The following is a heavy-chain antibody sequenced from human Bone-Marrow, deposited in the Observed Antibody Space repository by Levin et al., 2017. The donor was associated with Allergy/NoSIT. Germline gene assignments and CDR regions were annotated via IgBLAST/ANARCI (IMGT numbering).Heavy chain of an antibody. Sequence: AASVKVSCKASGYTFTGYYMHWVRQAPGQGLEWMGWINPNSGGTNYAQKFQGRVTMTRDTSISTAYMELSRLRSDDTAVYYCARDRAYYGSGSSIDFDYWGQGTLVTVSS. J-gene: IGHJ4*02. CDR2: INPNSGGT. D-gene: IGHD3-10*01. CDR1: GYTFTGYY. V-gene: IGHV1-2*02. CDR3: ARDRAYYGSGSSIDFDY.